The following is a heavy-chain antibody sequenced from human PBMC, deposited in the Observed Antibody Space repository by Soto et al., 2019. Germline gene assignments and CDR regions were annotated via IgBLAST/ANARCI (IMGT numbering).Heavy chain of an antibody. CDR1: GGSISSYY. CDR2: IYYSGST. J-gene: IGHJ4*02. CDR3: ARANWYSEY. V-gene: IGHV4-59*01. D-gene: IGHD7-27*01. Sequence: ASETPSLTCTGSGGSISSYYWSWIRQPPGKGLEWIGYIYYSGSTNYNPSLKSRVTMSVDTSRNQFSLNLTSLTAADTAIYYCARANWYSEYWGQGTLVTVSS.